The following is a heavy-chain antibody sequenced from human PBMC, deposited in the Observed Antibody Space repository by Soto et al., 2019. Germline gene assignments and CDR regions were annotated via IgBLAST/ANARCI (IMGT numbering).Heavy chain of an antibody. Sequence: ASVKVSCKVSGYTLTELSMHRVRQAPGKGLEWMGGFDPEDGETIYAQKFQGRVTMTEDTSTDTAYMELSSLRSEDTAVYYCATRSPYNWNDRYFDYWGQGTLVTVSS. J-gene: IGHJ4*02. V-gene: IGHV1-24*01. D-gene: IGHD1-1*01. CDR3: ATRSPYNWNDRYFDY. CDR1: GYTLTELS. CDR2: FDPEDGET.